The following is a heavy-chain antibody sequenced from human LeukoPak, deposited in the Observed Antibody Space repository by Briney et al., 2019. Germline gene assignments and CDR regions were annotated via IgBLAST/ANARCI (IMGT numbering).Heavy chain of an antibody. CDR1: GFTFSSYG. V-gene: IGHV3-30*18. D-gene: IGHD3-10*01. CDR3: AKDPYSSLMVREVSPDY. J-gene: IGHJ4*02. Sequence: PGGSLRLSCAASGFTFSSYGMHWVRQAPGKGLEWVAVISYDGSNKYYADSVKGRFTISRDNSKNTLYLQMNSLRAEDTAVYYCAKDPYSSLMVREVSPDYWGQGTLVTVSS. CDR2: ISYDGSNK.